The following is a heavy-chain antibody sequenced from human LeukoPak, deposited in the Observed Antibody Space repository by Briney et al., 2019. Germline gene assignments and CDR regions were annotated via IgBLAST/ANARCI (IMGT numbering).Heavy chain of an antibody. CDR2: IYPGDSDT. CDR3: ARRIAAAGFPFDY. Sequence: GESLKISCKGSGYSFTSYWIGWGRQMPGKGLEWMGIIYPGDSDTRYSPSFQGQVTISADKSISTAYLQWSSLKASDTAMYYCARRIAAAGFPFDYWGQGTLVTVSS. D-gene: IGHD6-13*01. CDR1: GYSFTSYW. V-gene: IGHV5-51*01. J-gene: IGHJ4*02.